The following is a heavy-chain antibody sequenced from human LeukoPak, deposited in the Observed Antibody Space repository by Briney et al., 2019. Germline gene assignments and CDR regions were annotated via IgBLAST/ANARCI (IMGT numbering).Heavy chain of an antibody. Sequence: EASVKVSCKASGYSFTNYAMNWVRQAPGQGLEWMGWIHPSTGNPTYAQGFTGRFVFSLDTSASTTYLQISSLKAEDTAVYFCARAFQSLGGLSLPDYWGQGTLLTVSS. V-gene: IGHV7-4-1*02. CDR2: IHPSTGNP. J-gene: IGHJ4*02. D-gene: IGHD3-16*02. CDR3: ARAFQSLGGLSLPDY. CDR1: GYSFTNYA.